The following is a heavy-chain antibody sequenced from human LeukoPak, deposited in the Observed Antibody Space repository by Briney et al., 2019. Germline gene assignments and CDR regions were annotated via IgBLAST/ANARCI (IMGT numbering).Heavy chain of an antibody. J-gene: IGHJ4*02. CDR2: IYHSGST. V-gene: IGHV4-38-2*02. D-gene: IGHD3-3*01. CDR1: GYSISSGYY. Sequence: SETLSLTCNVSGYSISSGYYWGWIRQPPGKVLEWIGSIYHSGSTYYNPSLKSRVTISVDTSKNQFSLKLSSVTAADTAVYYCATGRKTIFGVVNYIRRGGFDYWGQGTLVTVSS. CDR3: ATGRKTIFGVVNYIRRGGFDY.